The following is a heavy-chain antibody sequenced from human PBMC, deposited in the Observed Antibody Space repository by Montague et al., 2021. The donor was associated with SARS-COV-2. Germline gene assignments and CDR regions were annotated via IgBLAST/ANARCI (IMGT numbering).Heavy chain of an antibody. CDR2: IRSKAYGGTT. V-gene: IGHV3-49*04. Sequence: SRRLSWSASGFTFGDYAMSWVRQAPGKGLEWVGFIRSKAYGGTTEYAASVKGRFTISRDDSKSIAYLQMNSLKTEDTAVYYCTRGDFWSGYYIWWGQGTLVTVSS. D-gene: IGHD3-3*01. J-gene: IGHJ4*02. CDR3: TRGDFWSGYYIW. CDR1: GFTFGDYA.